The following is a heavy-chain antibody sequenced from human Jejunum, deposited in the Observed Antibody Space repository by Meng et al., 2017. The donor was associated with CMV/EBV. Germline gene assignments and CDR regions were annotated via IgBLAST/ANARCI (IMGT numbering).Heavy chain of an antibody. CDR1: GFTISTYW. CDR3: VRVVATEDY. V-gene: IGHV3-7*01. CDR2: IKKDGTEM. J-gene: IGHJ4*02. Sequence: LSCAVSGFTISTYWMGWVRQAPGKEPEWVANIKKDGTEMYYADSVKGRFTISRDNAKNSLYLQMNGLGVDDTAVYYCVRVVATEDYWGQGTLVTVSS. D-gene: IGHD5-12*01.